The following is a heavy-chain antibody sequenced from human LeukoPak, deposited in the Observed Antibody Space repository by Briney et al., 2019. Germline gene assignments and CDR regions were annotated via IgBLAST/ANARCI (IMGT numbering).Heavy chain of an antibody. CDR2: ISYDGSNK. D-gene: IGHD3-3*01. Sequence: PGGSLRLSCAASGFTFSSYAMHWVRQAPGKGLEWVAVISYDGSNKYYADSVKGRFTISRDNSKNTLYLQMNSLRAEDTAVYYCAKDGYYDFWSGYPLYYYYGMDVWGQGTTVTVSS. CDR1: GFTFSSYA. CDR3: AKDGYYDFWSGYPLYYYYGMDV. J-gene: IGHJ6*02. V-gene: IGHV3-30-3*01.